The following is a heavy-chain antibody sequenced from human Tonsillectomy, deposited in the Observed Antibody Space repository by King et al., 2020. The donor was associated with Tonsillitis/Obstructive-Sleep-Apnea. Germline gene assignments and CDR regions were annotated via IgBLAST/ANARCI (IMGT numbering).Heavy chain of an antibody. CDR1: GGSVSSGGYY. D-gene: IGHD6-6*01. CDR3: ARTISSASRVFDY. J-gene: IGHJ4*02. Sequence: QLQESGPGLVKPSETLSLTCTVSGGSVSSGGYYWSWIRQPPGKGLEWIGDIYYSGCTNYNPSLKNRVTISVDTSKNQFSLKLTSVTAADTAMYYCARTISSASRVFDYWGQGTLVTVSS. V-gene: IGHV4-61*08. CDR2: IYYSGCT.